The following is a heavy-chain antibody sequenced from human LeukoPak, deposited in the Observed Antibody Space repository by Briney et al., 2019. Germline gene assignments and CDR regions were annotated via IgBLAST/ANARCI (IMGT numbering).Heavy chain of an antibody. CDR2: ISYDGSDK. V-gene: IGHV3-30*03. CDR1: GFTFNSYG. J-gene: IGHJ4*02. Sequence: PGGSLRLSCAASGFTFNSYGMHWVRQAPGKGLEWVAVISYDGSDKYYADSVKGRFTISRDSSKDTLYLQMNSLRAEDTAVYYCATRTHSGNYIGYFDYWGQGTLVTVSS. D-gene: IGHD1-26*01. CDR3: ATRTHSGNYIGYFDY.